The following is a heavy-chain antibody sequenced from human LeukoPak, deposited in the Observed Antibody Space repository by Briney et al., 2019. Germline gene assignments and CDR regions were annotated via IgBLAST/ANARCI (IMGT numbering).Heavy chain of an antibody. J-gene: IGHJ5*02. V-gene: IGHV4-59*12. CDR2: IYHSGST. CDR3: ARKWGYNWFDP. CDR1: GGSISSYY. D-gene: IGHD1-26*01. Sequence: PSETLSLTCTVSGGSISSYYWSWIRQPPGKGLEWIGYIYHSGSTNYNPSLKSRVTMSVDTSKNQFSLKLSSVTAADTAVYYCARKWGYNWFDPWGQGTLVTVSS.